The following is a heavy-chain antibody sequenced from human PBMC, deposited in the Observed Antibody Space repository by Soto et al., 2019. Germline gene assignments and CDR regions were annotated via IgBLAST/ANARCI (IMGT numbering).Heavy chain of an antibody. J-gene: IGHJ2*01. D-gene: IGHD2-21*02. CDR2: MNPNSGNT. CDR3: ARGVHIVVVTAIRNWYFDL. V-gene: IGHV1-8*01. Sequence: QVQLVQSGAEVKKPGASVKVSCKASGYTFTSYDINWVRQATGQGLEWMGWMNPNSGNTGYAQKFQGRVTMTRNTSISTAYMELSSLRSEDTAVYYCARGVHIVVVTAIRNWYFDLWGRGTLVTVSS. CDR1: GYTFTSYD.